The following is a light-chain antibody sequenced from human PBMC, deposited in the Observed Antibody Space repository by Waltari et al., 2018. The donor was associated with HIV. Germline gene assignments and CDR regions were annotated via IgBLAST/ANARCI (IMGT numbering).Light chain of an antibody. CDR3: SSYKSSGTIL. V-gene: IGLV2-14*01. CDR2: EVS. Sequence: QSALTQPASVSGPPGPSLTISCSVTSRPAGADNPVPWFQHPPGSAPQLITYEVSDRPSGISNRFSGSKAGNTASLTISGLQAEDEADYYCSSYKSSGTILFGGGTKLTVL. CDR1: SRPAGADNP. J-gene: IGLJ2*01.